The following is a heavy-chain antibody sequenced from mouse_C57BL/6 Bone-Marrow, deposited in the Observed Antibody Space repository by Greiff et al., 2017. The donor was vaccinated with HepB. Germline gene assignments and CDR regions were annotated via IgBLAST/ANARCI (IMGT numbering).Heavy chain of an antibody. V-gene: IGHV14-3*01. CDR2: IDPANGNT. Sequence: EVQLQQSVAELVRPGASVKLSCTASGFNIKNTYMHWVKQRPEQGLEWIGRIDPANGNTKYAPKFQGKATITADTSSNTAYLQLNSLTSEDAAIYYCAPHNYGSAWFAYWGQGTLVTVSA. CDR1: GFNIKNTY. CDR3: APHNYGSAWFAY. J-gene: IGHJ3*01. D-gene: IGHD1-1*01.